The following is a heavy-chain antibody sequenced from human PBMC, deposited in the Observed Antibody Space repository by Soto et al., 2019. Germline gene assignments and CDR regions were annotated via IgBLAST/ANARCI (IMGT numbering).Heavy chain of an antibody. D-gene: IGHD3-9*01. Sequence: QVQLQESGPGLVKPSQTLSLTCTVSGGSISSGGYYWSWIRQHPGKGLEWIGYIYYSGSTYYNPSLKSRVTIPVDTSKNQFSLKLSSVTAADTAVYYCARGGDYDILTGYGLWGQGTLVTVSS. CDR3: ARGGDYDILTGYGL. CDR2: IYYSGST. CDR1: GGSISSGGYY. V-gene: IGHV4-31*03. J-gene: IGHJ4*02.